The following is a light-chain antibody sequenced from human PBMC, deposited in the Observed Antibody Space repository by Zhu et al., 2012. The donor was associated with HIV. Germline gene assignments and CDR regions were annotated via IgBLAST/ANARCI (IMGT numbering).Light chain of an antibody. CDR3: QQYGGSLYT. V-gene: IGKV3-20*01. Sequence: PGEIATLSCRASQSVESDYLAWYQQKPGQPPRLLIYATSTRATDIPARFSGSGSGADFTLTINRLEPEDFAVYSCQQYGGSLYTFGQGTKVEI. J-gene: IGKJ2*01. CDR1: QSVESDY. CDR2: ATS.